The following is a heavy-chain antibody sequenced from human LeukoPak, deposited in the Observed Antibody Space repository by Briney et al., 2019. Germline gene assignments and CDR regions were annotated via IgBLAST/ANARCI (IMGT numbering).Heavy chain of an antibody. J-gene: IGHJ4*02. V-gene: IGHV3-30*18. CDR1: GFTYSSYC. CDR2: ISYDGSNK. Sequence: PGGSLRLSCAASGFTYSSYCMHWVRQAPGKGLEWVAVISYDGSNKYYADSVKGRFTISRDNSKNTLYLQMNSLRAEDTAVYYCAKAGYYGSGSYPYYFDYWGQGTLVTVSS. D-gene: IGHD3-10*01. CDR3: AKAGYYGSGSYPYYFDY.